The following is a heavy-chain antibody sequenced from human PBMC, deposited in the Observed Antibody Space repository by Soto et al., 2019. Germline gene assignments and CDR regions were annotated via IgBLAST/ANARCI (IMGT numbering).Heavy chain of an antibody. Sequence: GSVRLSCAASGFTFSTYWMSWVRQAPGKGLEWVANIKQDGLAAWYVDSVKGRFTISRDNSKNTLYLQMNSLRAEDTAVYYCARDRIPTGMDVWGQGTTVTVSS. CDR3: ARDRIPTGMDV. CDR1: GFTFSTYW. CDR2: IKQDGLAA. V-gene: IGHV3-7*01. J-gene: IGHJ6*02.